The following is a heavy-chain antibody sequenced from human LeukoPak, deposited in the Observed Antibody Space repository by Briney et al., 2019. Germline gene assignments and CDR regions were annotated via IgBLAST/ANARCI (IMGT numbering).Heavy chain of an antibody. CDR1: GLTFSNYA. CDR2: LSGSGGAT. CDR3: AKDRTPYSRSGGYYLGAFDI. J-gene: IGHJ3*02. Sequence: GGSLRLSCAASGLTFSNYAMTWVRLAPGKGLEWVSSLSGSGGATWYAGSVKGRFTISRDNSKNTLYLRMNSLRAEDTAVYYCAKDRTPYSRSGGYYLGAFDIWGHGILVTVSS. D-gene: IGHD3-10*01. V-gene: IGHV3-23*01.